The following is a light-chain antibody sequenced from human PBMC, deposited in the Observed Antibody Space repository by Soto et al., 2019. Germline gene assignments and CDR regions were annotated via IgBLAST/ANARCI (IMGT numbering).Light chain of an antibody. V-gene: IGLV2-14*01. CDR3: SSYTSSSTRV. J-gene: IGLJ2*01. CDR1: SSDVGGYNY. Sequence: QFALTQPASVSGSPGQSITISCTGTSSDVGGYNYVSWYQQHPGKAPKLMIYAVSNRPSGVSNRFSGSTSGNTASLTISGLQAEDEADYYCSSYTSSSTRVFGGGTKLTVL. CDR2: AVS.